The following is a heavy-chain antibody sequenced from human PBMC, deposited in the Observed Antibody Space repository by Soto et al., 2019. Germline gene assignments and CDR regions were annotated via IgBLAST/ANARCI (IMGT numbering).Heavy chain of an antibody. V-gene: IGHV1-18*01. CDR3: ARESSSSGHDY. CDR1: CYTFTSYG. Sequence: QVQLVQSGAEVKKPAASVKVSCKASCYTFTSYGISWVRQAPGQGLEWMGWISAYNGNTNYAQKLQGRVTMTTDTSTSSVYMELRSLRSDDTAVYYCARESSSSGHDYWGQGTLVTVSS. D-gene: IGHD6-13*01. CDR2: ISAYNGNT. J-gene: IGHJ4*02.